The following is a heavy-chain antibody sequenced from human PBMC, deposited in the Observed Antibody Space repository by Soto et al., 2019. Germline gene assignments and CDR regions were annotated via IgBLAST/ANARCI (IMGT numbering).Heavy chain of an antibody. D-gene: IGHD3-3*01. CDR3: ASERESYDFWSGYPRARGAFDI. J-gene: IGHJ3*02. CDR2: ISAYNGNT. CDR1: GYTFTSYG. Sequence: VASVKVSCKASGYTFTSYGISWVRQAPGQGLEWMGWISAYNGNTNYAQKLQGRVTMTTDTSTSTAYMELRSLRSDDTAVYYCASERESYDFWSGYPRARGAFDIWGQGTMVTVSS. V-gene: IGHV1-18*04.